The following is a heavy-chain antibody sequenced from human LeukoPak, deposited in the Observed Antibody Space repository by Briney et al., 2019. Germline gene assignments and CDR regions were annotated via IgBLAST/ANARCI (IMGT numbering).Heavy chain of an antibody. CDR2: IIPISGTA. CDR1: GGTFSSYA. CDR3: ARERGDCTNGVCYTTFDY. Sequence: ASVTVSCKASGGTFSSYAISWVRQAPGQGLEWMGGIIPISGTANYAQKFQGRVTITTDESTSTAYMELSSLRSEDTAVYYCARERGDCTNGVCYTTFDYWGQGTLVTVSS. J-gene: IGHJ4*02. D-gene: IGHD2-8*01. V-gene: IGHV1-69*05.